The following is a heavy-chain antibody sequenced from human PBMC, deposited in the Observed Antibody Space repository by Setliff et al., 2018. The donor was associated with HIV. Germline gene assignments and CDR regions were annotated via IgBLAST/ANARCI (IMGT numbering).Heavy chain of an antibody. CDR2: IYYSGST. V-gene: IGHV4-39*01. CDR3: ARLWGFAADVFDI. CDR1: GGSISSSNYY. D-gene: IGHD3-16*01. Sequence: SETLSLTCSVSGGSISSSNYYWGWIRQPPGKGLEWIGNIYYSGSTYYNPSLKSRVTISVDTSKNQFSLKLSSVTAADTAVYYCARLWGFAADVFDIWGQGTMVTVSS. J-gene: IGHJ3*02.